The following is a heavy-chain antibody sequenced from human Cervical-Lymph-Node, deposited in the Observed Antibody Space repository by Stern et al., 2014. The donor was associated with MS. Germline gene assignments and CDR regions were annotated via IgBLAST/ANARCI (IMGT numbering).Heavy chain of an antibody. Sequence: QVQLGQSGAEVKKPGSSVKVSCKAFGGTFSSYTMSWVRQAAGQGLEWMGRSTPIFGTANYAQKFQDRVTITADKFTSTAYMALNSLRSEDTAVYYCAREALLGGNYYALDVWGQGTTVTVSS. D-gene: IGHD2-15*01. CDR3: AREALLGGNYYALDV. CDR1: GGTFSSYT. CDR2: STPIFGTA. V-gene: IGHV1-69*06. J-gene: IGHJ6*02.